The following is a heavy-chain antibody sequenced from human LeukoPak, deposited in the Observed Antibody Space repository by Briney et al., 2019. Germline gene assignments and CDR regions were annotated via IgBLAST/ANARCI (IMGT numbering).Heavy chain of an antibody. CDR3: AWGLRDAFDI. CDR1: GGSISSYS. Sequence: SETLSLTCTVSGGSISSYSWSWSRQPPGKGLEWIGYIYYSGSTNYNPSLKSRVTISVDTSKNQFSLKLSSVTAADTAVYYCAWGLRDAFDIWGQGTMVTVSS. D-gene: IGHD2-21*02. J-gene: IGHJ3*02. CDR2: IYYSGST. V-gene: IGHV4-59*01.